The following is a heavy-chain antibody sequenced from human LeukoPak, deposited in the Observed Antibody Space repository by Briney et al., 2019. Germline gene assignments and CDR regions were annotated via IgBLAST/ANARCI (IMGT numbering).Heavy chain of an antibody. CDR3: ARKLEQWLNWFDP. V-gene: IGHV4-4*02. CDR1: W. J-gene: IGHJ5*02. Sequence: WMNWVRQTPGRGLEWIGEIYHSGSTNYNPSLKSRVTISVDKSKNQFSLKLSSVTAADTAVYYCARKLEQWLNWFDPWGQGTLVTVSS. CDR2: IYHSGST. D-gene: IGHD6-19*01.